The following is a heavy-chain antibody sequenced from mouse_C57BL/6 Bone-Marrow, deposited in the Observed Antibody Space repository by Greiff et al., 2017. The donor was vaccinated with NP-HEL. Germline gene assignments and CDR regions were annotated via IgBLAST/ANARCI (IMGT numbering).Heavy chain of an antibody. V-gene: IGHV1-47*01. D-gene: IGHD2-1*01. Sequence: VQLQESGAELVKPGASVKMSCKASGYTFTTYPIEWVKQNHGKSLEWIGNFHPYNDDTEYNEKFKNKATLTVEKSSSTVYLELSLLNSDDSSVYYCARGGNYWYYFDYWGQGTTLTVSS. CDR3: ARGGNYWYYFDY. CDR2: FHPYNDDT. CDR1: GYTFTTYP. J-gene: IGHJ2*01.